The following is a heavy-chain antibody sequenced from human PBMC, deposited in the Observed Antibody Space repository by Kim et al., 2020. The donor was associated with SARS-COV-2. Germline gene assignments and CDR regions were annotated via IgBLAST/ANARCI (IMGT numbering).Heavy chain of an antibody. CDR2: IWYDGSNK. CDR3: ARDAGDGYNWHFDY. J-gene: IGHJ4*02. Sequence: GGSLRLSCAASGFTFSSYGMHWVRQAPGKGLEWVAVIWYDGSNKYYADSVKGRFTISRDNSKNTLYLQMNSLRAEDTAVYYCARDAGDGYNWHFDYWGQGTLVTVSS. V-gene: IGHV3-33*01. CDR1: GFTFSSYG. D-gene: IGHD5-12*01.